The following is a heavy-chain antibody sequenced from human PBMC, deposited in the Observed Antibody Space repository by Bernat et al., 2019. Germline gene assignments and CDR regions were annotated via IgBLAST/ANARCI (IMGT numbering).Heavy chain of an antibody. J-gene: IGHJ6*04. CDR2: IYSGGST. CDR1: GFTVSSNY. CDR3: HRDMVQGKNV. D-gene: IGHD3-10*01. Sequence: EVQLVESGGGLVQPGGSLRLSCAASGFTVSSNYMSWVRQAPGKGLEWVSVIYSGGSTYYADSVKGRFNISRDNSNNTLYLQMNSLRAEDTAVYYCHRDMVQGKNVWGKGTTVTVSS. V-gene: IGHV3-66*01.